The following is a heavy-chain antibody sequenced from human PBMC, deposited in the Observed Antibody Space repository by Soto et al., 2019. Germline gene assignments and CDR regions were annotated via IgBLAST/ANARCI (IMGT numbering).Heavy chain of an antibody. Sequence: PGGSLRLSCVGSGFTFSSYWMTWVRQAPGKGLEWVANINQDGSKRYYVDSVKGRFAISRDNAERSLYLQMNSLRAEDTAVFYCARGLYFYDTRGYSYWGQGTLVTVSS. D-gene: IGHD3-22*01. J-gene: IGHJ4*02. CDR2: INQDGSKR. CDR3: ARGLYFYDTRGYSY. V-gene: IGHV3-7*03. CDR1: GFTFSSYW.